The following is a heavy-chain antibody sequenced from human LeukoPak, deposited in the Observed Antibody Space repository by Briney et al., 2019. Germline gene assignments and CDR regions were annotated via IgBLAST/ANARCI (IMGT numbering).Heavy chain of an antibody. D-gene: IGHD3-10*01. J-gene: IGHJ4*02. CDR3: AKAWFGERSGGGFDY. V-gene: IGHV3-43*02. CDR2: ISGDGGST. CDR1: GFTFTNYA. Sequence: GGSLRLSCAASGFTFTNYAMHWVRQAPGKGLEWVSLISGDGGSTYYADSVKGRFTISRDNRKNSLYLQMNSLRTEDTALYYCAKAWFGERSGGGFDYWGQGTLVTVSS.